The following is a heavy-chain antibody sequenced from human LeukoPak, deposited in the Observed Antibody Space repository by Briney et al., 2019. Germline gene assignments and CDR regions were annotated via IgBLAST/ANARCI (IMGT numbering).Heavy chain of an antibody. Sequence: PSETLSLTCTVSGGSISSSSYYWGWIRQPPGKGLEWIGYIYYSGSTNYNPSLKSRVTISVDTSKNQFSLKLSSVTAADTAVYYCARANDFWSGYYNNWGQGTLVTVSS. CDR2: IYYSGST. J-gene: IGHJ4*02. CDR1: GGSISSSSYY. D-gene: IGHD3-3*01. CDR3: ARANDFWSGYYNN. V-gene: IGHV4-61*05.